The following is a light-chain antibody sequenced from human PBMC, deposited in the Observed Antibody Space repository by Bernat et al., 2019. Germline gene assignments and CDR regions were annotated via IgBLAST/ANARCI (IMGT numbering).Light chain of an antibody. CDR1: QSVSSSY. CDR2: GAS. J-gene: IGKJ5*01. CDR3: QQYGSSPT. V-gene: IGKV3-20*01. Sequence: EIVLTQSPGTLSLSPGERATLSCRASQSVSSSYLAWYQQKPGQAPRLLIYGASSRATGIPDRFSGSGSATDFTLTISRLEPEDFEVYYCQQYGSSPTFGQGTRLKIK.